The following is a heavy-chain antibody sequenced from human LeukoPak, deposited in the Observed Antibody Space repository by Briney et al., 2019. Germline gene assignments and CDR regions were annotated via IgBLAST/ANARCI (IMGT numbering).Heavy chain of an antibody. CDR3: AKAPISGGWYYYVDS. CDR2: TWYDGTNK. Sequence: GLSLRLSCAASGFTFSSYVMHWGRQGPCEGLEWVAVTWYDGTNKYYADSVKGRFTISRDNSKNTLYLQMNSLRAEDTAVFYCAKAPISGGWYYYVDSWGQGTLVTVSS. J-gene: IGHJ4*02. V-gene: IGHV3-33*06. D-gene: IGHD6-19*01. CDR1: GFTFSSYV.